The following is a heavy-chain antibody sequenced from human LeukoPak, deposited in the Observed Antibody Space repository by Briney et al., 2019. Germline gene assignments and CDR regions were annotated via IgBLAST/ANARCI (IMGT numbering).Heavy chain of an antibody. CDR2: ISAYNGNT. J-gene: IGHJ4*02. Sequence: ASVKVSCKASGYTFTSYGISWVRQAPGQGLECMGWISAYNGNTNYAQKLQGRVTLTTDTSTSTAYMDLRSLRSDDTAVYYCARVRLGELENWGQGTLVTVSS. D-gene: IGHD3-16*01. V-gene: IGHV1-18*01. CDR3: ARVRLGELEN. CDR1: GYTFTSYG.